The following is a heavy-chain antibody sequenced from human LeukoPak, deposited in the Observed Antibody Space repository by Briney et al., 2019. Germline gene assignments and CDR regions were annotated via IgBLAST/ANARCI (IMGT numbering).Heavy chain of an antibody. J-gene: IGHJ4*02. CDR1: GYTFTSYY. D-gene: IGHD6-13*01. CDR3: ARVEGSRSSWPDFDY. V-gene: IGHV1-46*01. Sequence: EASVNVSCKASGYTFTSYYMHWVRQAPGQGLEWMGIINPSGGSTSYAQKFQGRVTMTRDTSTSTVYMELSSLRSEDTAVYYCARVEGSRSSWPDFDYWGQGTLVTVSS. CDR2: INPSGGST.